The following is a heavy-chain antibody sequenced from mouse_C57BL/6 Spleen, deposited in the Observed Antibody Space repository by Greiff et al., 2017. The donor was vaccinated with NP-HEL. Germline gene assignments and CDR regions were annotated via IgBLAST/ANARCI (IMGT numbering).Heavy chain of an antibody. Sequence: DVKLVESGGGLVQPKGSLKLSCAASGFTFNTYAMHWVRQAPGKGLEWVARIRSKSSNYATYYADSVKDRFTISRDDSQSMLYLQMNNLKTEDTAMYYCVRSSFYYGSSYGPYWYFDVWGTGTTVTVSS. V-gene: IGHV10-3*01. CDR1: GFTFNTYA. J-gene: IGHJ1*03. CDR2: IRSKSSNYAT. D-gene: IGHD1-1*01. CDR3: VRSSFYYGSSYGPYWYFDV.